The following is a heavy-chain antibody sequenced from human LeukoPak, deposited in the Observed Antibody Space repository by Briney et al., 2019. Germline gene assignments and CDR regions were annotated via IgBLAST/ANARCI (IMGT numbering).Heavy chain of an antibody. J-gene: IGHJ5*02. CDR2: NKYDGTTT. V-gene: IGHV3-74*01. CDR1: GFRLSDKW. Sequence: PGGPLRLSCAVSGFRLSDKWMSWVRQAPGKGLEWVSRNKYDGTTTYYADSVKGRFTISRDNAKNTLYLQMNSLRAEDSGFHYGGRSDWFDAWGQGTLVSVSS. CDR3: GRSDWFDA.